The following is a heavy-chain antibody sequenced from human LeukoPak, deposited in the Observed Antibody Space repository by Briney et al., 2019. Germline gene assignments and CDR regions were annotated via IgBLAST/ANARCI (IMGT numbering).Heavy chain of an antibody. D-gene: IGHD3-16*01. Sequence: GGSLRLSCAASGFTLSTYWIHWVRQPPGKGLVWVSRINSDGNSFADSVKGRFPISRDNAKNTVYLQMNSLRAEDTAVYFCARGYTFGTLDYWGQGALVTVSS. J-gene: IGHJ4*02. CDR2: INSDGN. CDR3: ARGYTFGTLDY. V-gene: IGHV3-74*01. CDR1: GFTLSTYW.